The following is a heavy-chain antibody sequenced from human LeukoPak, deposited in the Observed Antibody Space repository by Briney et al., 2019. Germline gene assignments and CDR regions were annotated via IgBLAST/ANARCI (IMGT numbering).Heavy chain of an antibody. CDR1: GFTFSSYW. V-gene: IGHV3-7*01. D-gene: IGHD2/OR15-2a*01. CDR3: ARYFSFESGSFYRPSDY. Sequence: GGSLRLSCTASGFTFSSYWMTWVRQAPGKELEWVASIKHDGSDKYYVDSVKGRFTISRDNAKNSLYLQMNSLRVDDAAVYYCARYFSFESGSFYRPSDYWGQGSLVTVSS. CDR2: IKHDGSDK. J-gene: IGHJ4*02.